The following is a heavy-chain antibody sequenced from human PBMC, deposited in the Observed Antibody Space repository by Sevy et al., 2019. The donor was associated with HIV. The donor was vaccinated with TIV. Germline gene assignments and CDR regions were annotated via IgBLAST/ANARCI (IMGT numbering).Heavy chain of an antibody. CDR1: GFDFSSHW. V-gene: IGHV3-74*01. CDR2: MNTDGSST. Sequence: GGSLRLSCEASGFDFSSHWMQWVRQAPGQGLVWVSRMNTDGSSTNYADSVKGRFTISRDNAKNTLYLEMNNLRDEDTALYYCATPRFDFWGPGTLVTVSS. J-gene: IGHJ4*02. CDR3: ATPRFDF.